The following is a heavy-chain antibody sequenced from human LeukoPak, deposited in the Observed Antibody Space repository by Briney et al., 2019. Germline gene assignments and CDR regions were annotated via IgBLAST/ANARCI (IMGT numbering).Heavy chain of an antibody. CDR1: GDSISNYY. CDR2: VNTSGST. Sequence: SETLSLTCTVTGDSISNYYCSWLRQPAGKGLEGIGRVNTSGSTDYNPSLKGRGTMSVDTSKNQFSLKLSSVAAADTAVYYCAREGFSGSYYRWFDPWGQGTLVTVSS. D-gene: IGHD1-26*01. CDR3: AREGFSGSYYRWFDP. V-gene: IGHV4-4*07. J-gene: IGHJ5*02.